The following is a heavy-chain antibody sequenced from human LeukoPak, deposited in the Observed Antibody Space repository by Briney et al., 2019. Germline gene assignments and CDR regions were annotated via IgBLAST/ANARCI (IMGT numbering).Heavy chain of an antibody. J-gene: IGHJ3*02. Sequence: GGSLRLSCAASGFTFSSYSMNWVRQAPGKGLEWVSSISSSSSYIYYADSVKGRFTISRDNAKNSLYLQMNSLRAEDTAVYYCARDQPTIKYYYDSSAIDAFDIWGQGTMVTVSS. CDR3: ARDQPTIKYYYDSSAIDAFDI. D-gene: IGHD3-22*01. V-gene: IGHV3-21*01. CDR1: GFTFSSYS. CDR2: ISSSSSYI.